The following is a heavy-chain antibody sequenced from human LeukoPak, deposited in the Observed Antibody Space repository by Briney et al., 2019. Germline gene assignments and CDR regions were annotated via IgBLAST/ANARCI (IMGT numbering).Heavy chain of an antibody. V-gene: IGHV3-21*01. CDR3: ARFNTIPIRFYYGRDV. CDR1: GFTFSSYS. J-gene: IGHJ6*02. D-gene: IGHD3-3*01. Sequence: GGSLRLSCAASGFTFSSYSMNWVRQAPGKGLEWVSSISSSSSYIYYADSVKGRFTISRDNAKNSLYLQMNGLRAEDTAVYYCARFNTIPIRFYYGRDVWGQGTTVTVPS. CDR2: ISSSSSYI.